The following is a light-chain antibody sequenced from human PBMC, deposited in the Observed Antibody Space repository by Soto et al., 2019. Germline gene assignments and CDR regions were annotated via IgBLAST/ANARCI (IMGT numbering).Light chain of an antibody. Sequence: EIVLTQSPGTLSLSPGERATLSCRASQSISISYLAWYQQKPGQAPRLLIYGTSTRATGIPDRFSGSGSGTDFTLTISKLEPGDFAVYYCQQYGGSSWTFGQGTKVEI. J-gene: IGKJ1*01. V-gene: IGKV3-20*01. CDR2: GTS. CDR1: QSISISY. CDR3: QQYGGSSWT.